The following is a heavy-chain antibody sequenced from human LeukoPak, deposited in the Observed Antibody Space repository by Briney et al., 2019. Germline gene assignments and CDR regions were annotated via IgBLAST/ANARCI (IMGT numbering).Heavy chain of an antibody. CDR2: IYYSGST. CDR3: ARTTYYYDSSGYLPGAFDI. D-gene: IGHD3-22*01. V-gene: IGHV4-59*12. Sequence: SETLSLTCTVSGGSISSYYWSWIRQPPGKGLEWIGYIYYSGSTNYNPSLKSRVTISVDTSKNQFSLKLSSVTAADTAVYYCARTTYYYDSSGYLPGAFDIWGQGTMVTVSS. J-gene: IGHJ3*02. CDR1: GGSISSYY.